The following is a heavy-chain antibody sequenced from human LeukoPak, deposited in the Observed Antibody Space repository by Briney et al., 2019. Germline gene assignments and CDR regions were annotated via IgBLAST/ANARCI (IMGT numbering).Heavy chain of an antibody. CDR3: ARAPRGYNWFDP. CDR2: INPSGGST. CDR1: GYTFTSYY. D-gene: IGHD3-10*01. J-gene: IGHJ5*02. Sequence: ASVKVSCKASGYTFTSYYMHWVRQAPGQGLEWMGIINPSGGSTSYAQKFQGRVTMTEDTSTDTAYMELSRLRSDDTAVYYCARAPRGYNWFDPWGQGTLVTVSS. V-gene: IGHV1-46*01.